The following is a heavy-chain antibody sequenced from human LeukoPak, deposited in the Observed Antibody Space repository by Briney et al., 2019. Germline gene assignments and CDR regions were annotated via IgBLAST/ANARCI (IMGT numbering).Heavy chain of an antibody. J-gene: IGHJ4*02. D-gene: IGHD1-26*01. CDR1: GFTFSSYG. V-gene: IGHV3-30*18. CDR3: AKEKGWELLRSYIDF. CDR2: ISFDGTNT. Sequence: GGSLGLSCETSGFTFSSYGMHWVRQAPGKGLQWVAVISFDGTNTVYLDSVKGRFTISRDNSKNTLYLQMNSLTSEDTATYYCAKEKGWELLRSYIDFWGQGTLVTVYS.